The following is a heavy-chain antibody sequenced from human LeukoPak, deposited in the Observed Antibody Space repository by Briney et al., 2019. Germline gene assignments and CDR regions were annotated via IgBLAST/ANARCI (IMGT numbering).Heavy chain of an antibody. D-gene: IGHD1-26*01. CDR1: GYTFIDYY. Sequence: ASVKVSCKASGYTFIDYYINWVGRAPGQGLEWMGWIHPNGDAATYTQKFQGRVTMTRHTSINTAYMELSRLRSDDTAVYYCARDRGGGRPGWYNGMDVWGQGTAVIVSS. V-gene: IGHV1-2*02. J-gene: IGHJ6*02. CDR2: IHPNGDAA. CDR3: ARDRGGGRPGWYNGMDV.